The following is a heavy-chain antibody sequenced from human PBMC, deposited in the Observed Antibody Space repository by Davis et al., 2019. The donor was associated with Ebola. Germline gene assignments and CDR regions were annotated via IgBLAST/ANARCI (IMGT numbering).Heavy chain of an antibody. Sequence: PSETLSLTCAVYGGSFSGYFWSWIRQAPGKGLEWIGEINHGGSTNYNPSLKSRVTISVDTSKNQFSLKLTSVTAADTAVYYCARTVVVADTLYYYYYGMDVWGQGTTVTVSS. J-gene: IGHJ6*02. CDR3: ARTVVVADTLYYYYYGMDV. V-gene: IGHV4-34*01. CDR2: INHGGST. D-gene: IGHD2-15*01. CDR1: GGSFSGYF.